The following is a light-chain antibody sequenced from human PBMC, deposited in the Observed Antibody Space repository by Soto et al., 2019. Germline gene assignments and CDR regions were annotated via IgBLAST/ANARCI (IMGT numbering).Light chain of an antibody. CDR1: QSVSTN. V-gene: IGKV3-15*01. J-gene: IGKJ5*01. Sequence: EIVLTQSPGTLSVSPGERATLSCRASQSVSTNLAWYQQKTGQAPRLLIYGASTRATDIPARFSGSGFGTEFTLTISSLQSEDFAVYYCQHYNYWPPRITFGQGTRLEIK. CDR3: QHYNYWPPRIT. CDR2: GAS.